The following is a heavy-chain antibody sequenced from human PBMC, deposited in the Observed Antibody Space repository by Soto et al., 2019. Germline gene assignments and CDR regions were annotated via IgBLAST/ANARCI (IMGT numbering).Heavy chain of an antibody. CDR3: AKAPASDCNSGACSLRS. D-gene: IGHD2-21*01. CDR1: GFTFSNYG. Sequence: EVQLLESGGGLVQPGGSLRLSCAASGFTFSNYGMSWVRQAPGKGLEWVSSISGGNTFYAGSVKGRFTISRDNSKNTLYLQMNSLTAEDTAVYYCAKAPASDCNSGACSLRSWGQGPLVTVSS. CDR2: ISGGNT. J-gene: IGHJ5*02. V-gene: IGHV3-23*01.